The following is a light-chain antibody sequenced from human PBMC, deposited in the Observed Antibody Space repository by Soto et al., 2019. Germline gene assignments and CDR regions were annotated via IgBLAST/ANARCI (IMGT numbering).Light chain of an antibody. CDR1: QRITDT. V-gene: IGKV3D-15*01. J-gene: IGKJ2*01. CDR2: GAS. CDR3: QQYNNWPPYT. Sequence: EIVVTQSPATLSVTPGESATLSCRASQRITDTLAWYQQRPGQAPRLLIYGASTRATGIPARFTGSVSGTEFTLTISSLQSEDFAMYYCQQYNNWPPYTFGQGTKLEIK.